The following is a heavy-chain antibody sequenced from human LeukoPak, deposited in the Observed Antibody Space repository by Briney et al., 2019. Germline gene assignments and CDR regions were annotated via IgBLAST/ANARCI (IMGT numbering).Heavy chain of an antibody. J-gene: IGHJ4*02. Sequence: ASVKVSCKASGYTFTGYYMHWVRQAPGQGLEWMGWINPNSGGTNYAQKFQGRVTMTRDTSISTAYMELSSLRSEDTAVYYCARGGDYYGSGSYDYWGQGTLVTVSS. CDR1: GYTFTGYY. D-gene: IGHD3-10*01. V-gene: IGHV1-2*02. CDR3: ARGGDYYGSGSYDY. CDR2: INPNSGGT.